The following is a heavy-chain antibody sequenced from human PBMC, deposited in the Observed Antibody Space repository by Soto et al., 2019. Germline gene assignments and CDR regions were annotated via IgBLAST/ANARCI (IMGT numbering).Heavy chain of an antibody. CDR2: IYPGDSDT. CDR3: ARWRGYCTNGATCSFDY. Sequence: GESLKISCKGSGYSFTSYWIGWVRQMPGKGLEWMGIIYPGDSDTRYSPSFQGQVTISADKSISTAYLQWSSLKASDTAMYYCARWRGYCTNGATCSFDYWGQGTLVTVSS. CDR1: GYSFTSYW. V-gene: IGHV5-51*01. D-gene: IGHD2-8*01. J-gene: IGHJ4*02.